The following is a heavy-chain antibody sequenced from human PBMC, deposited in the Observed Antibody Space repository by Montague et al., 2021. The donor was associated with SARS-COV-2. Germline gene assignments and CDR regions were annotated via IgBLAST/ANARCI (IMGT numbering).Heavy chain of an antibody. Sequence: SETLSLTCTVSGVSVTGYYWSWIRQPPGKGLEWVGDVFYNKGTNFYPSLKSRVAISVDTSKNQFSLRLTSVTAADTAVYYCGRHQYYDGFNGTPDFWGQGAMVTVSS. D-gene: IGHD3-16*01. V-gene: IGHV4-59*08. CDR3: GRHQYYDGFNGTPDF. J-gene: IGHJ1*01. CDR1: GVSVTGYY. CDR2: VFYNKGT.